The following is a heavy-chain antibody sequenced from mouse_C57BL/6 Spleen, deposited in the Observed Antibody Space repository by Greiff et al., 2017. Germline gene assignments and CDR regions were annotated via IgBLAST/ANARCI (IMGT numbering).Heavy chain of an antibody. CDR2: INPSNGGT. CDR1: GYTFTSYW. V-gene: IGHV1-53*01. Sequence: QVQLQQPGTELVKPGASVKLSCKASGYTFTSYWMHWVKQRPGQGLEWIGNINPSNGGTNYNEKFKSKATLTVDKSSSTAYMQLSSLTSEDSAVYYGARGDYRSSWDYLDYWGQGTTLTVSS. J-gene: IGHJ2*01. CDR3: ARGDYRSSWDYLDY. D-gene: IGHD1-1*01.